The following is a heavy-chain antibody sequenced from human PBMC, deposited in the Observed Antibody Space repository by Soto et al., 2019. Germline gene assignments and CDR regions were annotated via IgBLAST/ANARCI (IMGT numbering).Heavy chain of an antibody. J-gene: IGHJ6*02. CDR2: IYHSGTT. Sequence: SETLSLTCAVSAGSISSSNWWTWVRQSPGKGLEWIGEIYHSGTTNYNPSLTSRVTVSVDKSNNQFSLKLTSVTAADTAVYYCARTSYSDSSGYYGMDVWGQGTTVIVSS. CDR1: AGSISSSNW. V-gene: IGHV4-4*02. CDR3: ARTSYSDSSGYYGMDV. D-gene: IGHD3-22*01.